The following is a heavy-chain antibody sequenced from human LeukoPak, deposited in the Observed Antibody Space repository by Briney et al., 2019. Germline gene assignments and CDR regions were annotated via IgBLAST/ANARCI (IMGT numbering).Heavy chain of an antibody. Sequence: GGSLRLSCTASGFTFGDYAMSWFRQAPGKGLEWVGFIRSKAYGGTTEYAASVKGRFTISRDDSKSIAYLQMNSLETEDTAVYYCTRAGSGRRFFDYWGQGTLVTVSS. CDR3: TRAGSGRRFFDY. J-gene: IGHJ4*02. CDR2: IRSKAYGGTT. CDR1: GFTFGDYA. V-gene: IGHV3-49*03. D-gene: IGHD6-19*01.